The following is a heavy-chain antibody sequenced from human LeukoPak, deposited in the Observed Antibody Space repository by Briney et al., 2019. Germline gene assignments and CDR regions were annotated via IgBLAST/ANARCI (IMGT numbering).Heavy chain of an antibody. V-gene: IGHV3-66*01. D-gene: IGHD3-9*01. CDR1: GFTVSSNY. CDR2: IYSGGTT. Sequence: GGSLRLSCAASGFTVSSNYMTWVRQAPGKGLEWVSVIYSGGTTYYADSVKGRFTISRDNSKNTLYLQMNTLRAEDTAVHYCARDSDILASDAFDIWGQGTMVTVSS. CDR3: ARDSDILASDAFDI. J-gene: IGHJ3*02.